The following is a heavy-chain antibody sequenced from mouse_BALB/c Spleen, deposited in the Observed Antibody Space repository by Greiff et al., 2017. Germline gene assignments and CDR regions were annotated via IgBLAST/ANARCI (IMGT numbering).Heavy chain of an antibody. CDR1: GFSLTSYD. CDR2: IWTGGGT. D-gene: IGHD1-1*01. J-gene: IGHJ2*01. V-gene: IGHV2-9-2*01. CDR3: VRITTNYFDY. Sequence: VKLQESGPGLVAPSQSLSITCTVSGFSLTSYDISWIRQPPGKGLEWLGVIWTGGGTNYNSAFMSRLSISKDNSKSQVFLKMNSLQTDDTAIYYCVRITTNYFDYWGQGTTLTVSS.